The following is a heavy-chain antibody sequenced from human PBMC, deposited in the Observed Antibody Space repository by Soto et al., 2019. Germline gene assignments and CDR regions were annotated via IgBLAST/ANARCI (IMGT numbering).Heavy chain of an antibody. D-gene: IGHD3-22*01. CDR2: IYYSGRT. Sequence: PSLTCTVSGGSFSSYYWSWIRQPPGKGLERIGHIYYSGRTNYNPSLKSRVTISGDTSKNQLSLKLSSVTAADTAVYYCARDYYYDSRGYPGAYYYGMDVWGQGTTVTVSS. V-gene: IGHV4-59*01. J-gene: IGHJ6*02. CDR3: ARDYYYDSRGYPGAYYYGMDV. CDR1: GGSFSSYY.